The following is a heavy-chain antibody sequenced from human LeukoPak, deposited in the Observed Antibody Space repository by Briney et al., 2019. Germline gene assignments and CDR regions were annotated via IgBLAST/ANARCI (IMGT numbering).Heavy chain of an antibody. V-gene: IGHV1-2*02. J-gene: IGHJ5*02. CDR1: GYTFTGYY. CDR3: ARVKYNWNDIFENWFDP. CDR2: INPNSGGT. D-gene: IGHD1-1*01. Sequence: ASVKVSCKASGYTFTGYYMHWVRQAPGQGLEWMGWINPNSGGTNYAQKFQGRVTMTRDTSISTAYMELSRLRSDDTAVYYCARVKYNWNDIFENWFDPWGQGTLVTVSS.